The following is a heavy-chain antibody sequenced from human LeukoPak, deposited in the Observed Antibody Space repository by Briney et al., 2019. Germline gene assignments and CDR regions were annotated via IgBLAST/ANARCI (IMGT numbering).Heavy chain of an antibody. D-gene: IGHD4-17*01. Sequence: PGGSLRLSCAASGFTFSSSAMSWVRQAPGKGLEWVSAISGSGGSTYYADSVKGRFTISRDNSKNTLYLQMNSLRAEDTAVYYCAKLVTVTTVNFDYWGQGTLVTVSS. CDR3: AKLVTVTTVNFDY. CDR1: GFTFSSSA. V-gene: IGHV3-23*01. J-gene: IGHJ4*02. CDR2: ISGSGGST.